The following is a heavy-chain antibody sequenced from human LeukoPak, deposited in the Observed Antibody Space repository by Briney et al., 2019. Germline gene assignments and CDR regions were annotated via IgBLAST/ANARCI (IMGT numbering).Heavy chain of an antibody. CDR1: GGSFSGYY. Sequence: PSETLSLTCAVYGGSFSGYYWSWIRQPPGKGLEWIGEINHSGSTNYNPSLKSRVTISVDTSKNQFSLKLSSVTAADTAVYYCARHVSMVRGVIIVDPWGQGTLVTVSS. CDR3: ARHVSMVRGVIIVDP. CDR2: INHSGST. J-gene: IGHJ5*02. V-gene: IGHV4-34*01. D-gene: IGHD3-10*01.